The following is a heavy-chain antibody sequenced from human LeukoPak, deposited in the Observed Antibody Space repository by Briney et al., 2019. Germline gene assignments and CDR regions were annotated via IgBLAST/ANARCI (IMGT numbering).Heavy chain of an antibody. V-gene: IGHV5-51*01. J-gene: IGHJ3*02. D-gene: IGHD1-26*01. CDR2: IYPGDSDT. CDR3: ARSGGNYYSI. CDR1: GYRFTSYW. Sequence: KHGESLKISCKCSGYRFTSYWIGWVRQMPGKGLEWMGIIYPGDSDTIYSPSFQGQVTISADKSTSTANLQWSSLKASDTAMYYCARSGGNYYSIWGQGTMVTVSS.